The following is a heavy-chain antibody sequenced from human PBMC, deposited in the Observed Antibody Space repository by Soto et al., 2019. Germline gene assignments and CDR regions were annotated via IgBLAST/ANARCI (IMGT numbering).Heavy chain of an antibody. CDR1: GFTFSTYW. V-gene: IGHV3-74*01. D-gene: IGHD4-4*01. CDR2: INGDGSTT. Sequence: PGGSLRLSCAASGFTFSTYWMHWVRQAPGKGLVWVSRINGDGSTTNYADSVKGRFAISRDNAKNTLYLQMNSLRAEDTAVYYCAREYFPTVTTLVRINWFDPWGRGTLVTVSS. J-gene: IGHJ5*02. CDR3: AREYFPTVTTLVRINWFDP.